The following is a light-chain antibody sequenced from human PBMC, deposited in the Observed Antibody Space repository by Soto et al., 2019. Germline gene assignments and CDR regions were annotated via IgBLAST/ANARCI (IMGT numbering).Light chain of an antibody. CDR1: SSDIGSNND. CDR3: SSYTNPTRL. Sequence: QSALTQPASVSGSPGQSITISCTGTSSDIGSNNDVSCFQQRPGKAPTLIIYEVSNLPSGVSTHFSGSKSGNTASLTISGLLPEDEAEYYCSSYTNPTRLFGGGTNLTVL. CDR2: EVS. V-gene: IGLV2-14*01. J-gene: IGLJ3*02.